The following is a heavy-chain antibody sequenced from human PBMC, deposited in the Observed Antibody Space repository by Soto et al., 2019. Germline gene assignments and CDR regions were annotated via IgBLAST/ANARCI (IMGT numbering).Heavy chain of an antibody. D-gene: IGHD2-15*01. V-gene: IGHV1-3*01. CDR3: AGGATDTLDYYYMDV. CDR1: GYTFTSYA. J-gene: IGHJ6*03. Sequence: QVQLVQSGAEVKKPGASVKVSCKASGYTFTSYAMHWVRQAPGQRLEWMGWINAGNGNTKYSQKFQGRVTITRDTSASTAYMELSSLRSEDTAVYYCAGGATDTLDYYYMDVWGKGTTVTVSS. CDR2: INAGNGNT.